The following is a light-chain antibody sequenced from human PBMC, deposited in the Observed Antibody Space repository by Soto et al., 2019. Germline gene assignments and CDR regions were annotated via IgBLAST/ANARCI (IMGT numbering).Light chain of an antibody. CDR2: DVS. Sequence: QSALTQPASVSGSPGQSITISCTGTSSDVGGYNYVSWYQQHPGKAPKLMIYDVSNRPSGVSNRFSGSKSGNTASLTLSGLQADYEADYYCSSYTSSSTLVFVTGTKLTVL. CDR1: SSDVGGYNY. CDR3: SSYTSSSTLV. V-gene: IGLV2-14*01. J-gene: IGLJ1*01.